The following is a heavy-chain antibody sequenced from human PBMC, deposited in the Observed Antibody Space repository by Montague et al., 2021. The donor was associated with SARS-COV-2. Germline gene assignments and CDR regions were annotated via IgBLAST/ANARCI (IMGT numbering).Heavy chain of an antibody. CDR2: ISWNCGSI. D-gene: IGHD6-19*01. J-gene: IGHJ6*02. CDR1: GFTFDDYA. CDR3: AKDMGGAVAVPPHYYYYGMDV. Sequence: SLRLSCAASGFTFDDYAMHWVRQAPGKGLEWVSGISWNCGSIGYADSVKGRFTISRDNAKNSLYLQMNSLRAEDTALYYCAKDMGGAVAVPPHYYYYGMDVWGQGTTVTVSS. V-gene: IGHV3-9*01.